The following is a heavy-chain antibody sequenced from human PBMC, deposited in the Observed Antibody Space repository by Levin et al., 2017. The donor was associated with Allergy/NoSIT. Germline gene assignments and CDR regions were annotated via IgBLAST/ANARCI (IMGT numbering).Heavy chain of an antibody. Sequence: SVKVSCKASGGTFSSYTISWVRQAPGQGLEWMGRIIPILGIANYAQKFQGRVTITADKSTSTAYMELSSLRSEDTAVYYCARDPHGSGSYLIWGQGTLVTVSS. CDR3: ARDPHGSGSYLI. CDR1: GGTFSSYT. CDR2: IIPILGIA. D-gene: IGHD3-10*01. V-gene: IGHV1-69*04. J-gene: IGHJ4*02.